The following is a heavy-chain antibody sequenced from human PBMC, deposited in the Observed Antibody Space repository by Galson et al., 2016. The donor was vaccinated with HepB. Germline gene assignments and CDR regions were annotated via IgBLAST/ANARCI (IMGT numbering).Heavy chain of an antibody. CDR3: ARDLYNWNLIAP. D-gene: IGHD1-20*01. Sequence: SLRLSCAASGFTFSDYYMTWIRQAPGKGLEWVSYMSSSGASIHYAASVKGRFTISREIAKNSLYLQMNSLTAEDTAVYYCARDLYNWNLIAPWGQGTLVTVSS. CDR2: MSSSGASI. J-gene: IGHJ5*02. CDR1: GFTFSDYY. V-gene: IGHV3-11*01.